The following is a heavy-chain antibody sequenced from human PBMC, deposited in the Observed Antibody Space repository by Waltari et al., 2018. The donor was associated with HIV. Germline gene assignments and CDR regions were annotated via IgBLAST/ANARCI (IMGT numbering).Heavy chain of an antibody. J-gene: IGHJ5*02. CDR2: ISANNGNT. V-gene: IGHV1-18*01. D-gene: IGHD2-2*01. CDR3: ARVGCSSASCYSGWFDP. CDR1: RYTFTRYG. Sequence: QAPLAQSGAEVKKPGASGKASCKAYRYTFTRYGLSWARQAPGQGLEWLGWISANNGNTNYAQKLQGRVTMTTDTSTSTAYMELRSLRSDDTAVYYCARVGCSSASCYSGWFDPWGQGTLVTVSS.